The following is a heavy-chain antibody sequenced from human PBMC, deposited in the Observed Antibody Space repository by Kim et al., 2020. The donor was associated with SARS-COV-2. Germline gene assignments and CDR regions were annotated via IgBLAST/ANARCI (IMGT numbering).Heavy chain of an antibody. CDR3: VVLRGTMVRGVIDY. Sequence: SETLSLTCTVSGGSISSSSYYWGWIRQPPGKGLEWIGSIYYSGSTYYNPSLKSRVTISVDTSKNQFSLKLSSVTAADTAVYYCVVLRGTMVRGVIDYWGQGTLVTVSS. J-gene: IGHJ4*02. D-gene: IGHD3-10*01. V-gene: IGHV4-39*07. CDR2: IYYSGST. CDR1: GGSISSSSYY.